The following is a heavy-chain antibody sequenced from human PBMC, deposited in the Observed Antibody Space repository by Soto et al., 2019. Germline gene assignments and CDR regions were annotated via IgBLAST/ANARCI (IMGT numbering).Heavy chain of an antibody. V-gene: IGHV3-33*08. D-gene: IGHD1-26*01. Sequence: QPGVSLRLSCAASGFPFDDYAMHWVRPAPGKGLEWVSVIRWDGSNKDYADSVKGRFTISRDNSKNTLYLQMNSLRAEDTAVYYCARDGEWELLSTQTPHYFDYWGQGTLV. CDR2: IRWDGSNK. CDR1: GFPFDDYA. CDR3: ARDGEWELLSTQTPHYFDY. J-gene: IGHJ4*02.